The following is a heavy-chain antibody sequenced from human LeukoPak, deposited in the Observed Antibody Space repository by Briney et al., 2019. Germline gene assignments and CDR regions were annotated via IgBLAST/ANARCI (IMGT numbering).Heavy chain of an antibody. CDR1: GASTSHFY. CDR2: MHNSGSS. D-gene: IGHD5-12*01. Sequence: SETLSLTCTVSGASTSHFYWNWIRQPPGKGLEWIGYMHNSGSSKHIPSLKSRVTISIDTSKNQFSLQLTSVTAADTDMYFCARSAEWLRNAFDIWGQGTMVSVS. V-gene: IGHV4-59*01. CDR3: ARSAEWLRNAFDI. J-gene: IGHJ3*02.